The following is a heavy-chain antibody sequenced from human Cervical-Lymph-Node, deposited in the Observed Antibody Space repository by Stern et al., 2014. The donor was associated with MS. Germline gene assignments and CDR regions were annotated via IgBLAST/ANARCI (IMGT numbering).Heavy chain of an antibody. CDR3: AKGTFAPYYYGMDV. D-gene: IGHD3-10*01. Sequence: EVQLVESGGGLVQPGRSLRLSCAASGFTFDDYAMHWVRQAPGKGLEWVSGINWNSDSIDYADSVKGRFTMSRDNAKSSIYLQMNSLRAEDTALYYCAKGTFAPYYYGMDVWGRGTTVTVSS. V-gene: IGHV3-9*01. J-gene: IGHJ6*02. CDR1: GFTFDDYA. CDR2: INWNSDSI.